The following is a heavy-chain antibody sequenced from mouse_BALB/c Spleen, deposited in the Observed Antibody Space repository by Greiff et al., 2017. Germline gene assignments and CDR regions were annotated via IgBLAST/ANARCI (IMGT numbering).Heavy chain of an antibody. CDR1: GYTFTSYW. CDR3: AGGYDWFAY. V-gene: IGHV1S41*01. CDR2: IAPGSGST. Sequence: DLVKPGASVKLSCKASGYTFTSYWINWIKQRPGQGLEWIGRIAPGSGSTYYNEMFKGKATLTVDTSSSTAYIQLSSLSSEGSAVYFCAGGYDWFAYWGQGTLVTVSA. J-gene: IGHJ3*01. D-gene: IGHD2-2*01.